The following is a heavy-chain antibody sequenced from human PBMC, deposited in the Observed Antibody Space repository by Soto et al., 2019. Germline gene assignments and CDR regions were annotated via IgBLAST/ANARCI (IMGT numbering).Heavy chain of an antibody. J-gene: IGHJ4*02. CDR3: AKGVVAAAGLRATFLTFDY. CDR2: ISASGGST. CDR1: GFSFNNYA. Sequence: GGSLRLSCAASGFSFNNYAMSWVRQAPGKGLEWVSGISASGGSTYYADSVKGRFTISRDNSKNTLYLQMNSLRAEDTAVYYCAKGVVAAAGLRATFLTFDYWGQGTLVTVSS. V-gene: IGHV3-23*01. D-gene: IGHD6-13*01.